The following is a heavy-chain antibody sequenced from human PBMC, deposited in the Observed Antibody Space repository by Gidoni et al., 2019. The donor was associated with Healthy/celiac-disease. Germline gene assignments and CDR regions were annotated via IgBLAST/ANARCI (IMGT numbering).Heavy chain of an antibody. J-gene: IGHJ6*02. CDR2: ISYDGSNK. CDR1: AFPFCSYG. D-gene: IGHD4-17*01. Sequence: QVQLVESGGGVVKLGRPLKPSCAASAFPFCSYGMHWVRQAPGKGLEWVAVISYDGSNKYYADSVKGRFTISRDNSKNTLYLQMNSLRAEDTAVYYCAKGSLGTVYYYYGMDVWGQGTTVTVSS. CDR3: AKGSLGTVYYYYGMDV. V-gene: IGHV3-30*18.